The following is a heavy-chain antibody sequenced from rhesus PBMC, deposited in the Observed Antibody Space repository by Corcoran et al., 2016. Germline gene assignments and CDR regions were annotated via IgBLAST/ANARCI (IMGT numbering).Heavy chain of an antibody. J-gene: IGHJ4*01. CDR1: GGSFSSYW. CDR3: ARNFGWSLGY. Sequence: QVQLQESGPGLVKPSETLSLTCAVSGGSFSSYWWSWIRQPPGKGLEWIGEINGNSGSTNYNPSLKSRVTISKAASKNQFSLKLSSVTAADTAVYYCARNFGWSLGYWGQGVLVTVSS. CDR2: INGNSGST. V-gene: IGHV4-80*01. D-gene: IGHD6-37*01.